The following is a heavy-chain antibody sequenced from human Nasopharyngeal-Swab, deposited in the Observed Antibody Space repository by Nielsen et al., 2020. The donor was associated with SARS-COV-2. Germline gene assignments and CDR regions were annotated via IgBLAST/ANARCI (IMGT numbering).Heavy chain of an antibody. V-gene: IGHV3-64D*06. CDR1: GFTFSSYA. CDR3: VKQTPYTD. Sequence: GESLKISCSASGFTFSSYAMHWVRQAPGKGLKYVSAISSDGGSTYYADSVKGRFTISRDNAKNTLYLQMSSLGPEDTAVYYRVKQTPYTDWGQGTLVTVSS. J-gene: IGHJ4*02. CDR2: ISSDGGST.